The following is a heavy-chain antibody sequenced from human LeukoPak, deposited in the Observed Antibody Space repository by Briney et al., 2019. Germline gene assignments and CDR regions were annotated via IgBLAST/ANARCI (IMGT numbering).Heavy chain of an antibody. Sequence: SETLSLTCTVSGGSISSYYWSWIRQPPGKGLEWVGYIYYSGSTNYNPSLKSRVTISVDTSKNQFSLKLSPVTAADTAVYYCARVAYGDYYFDYWGQGTLVTVSS. CDR1: GGSISSYY. CDR2: IYYSGST. D-gene: IGHD4-17*01. V-gene: IGHV4-59*12. J-gene: IGHJ4*02. CDR3: ARVAYGDYYFDY.